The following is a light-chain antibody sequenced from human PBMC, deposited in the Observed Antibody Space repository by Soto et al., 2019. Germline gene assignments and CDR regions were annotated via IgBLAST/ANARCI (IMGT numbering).Light chain of an antibody. CDR2: GAS. J-gene: IGKJ1*01. CDR1: QSVSSSY. Sequence: EIGMTQSPGALSASPGERATLSCRASQSVSSSYLAWYQQKPGQAPRLLIYGASTRATGIPARFSGSGSGTEFTLTISSLQSEDFAVYYCQQYNNWPRTFGQGTKADIK. CDR3: QQYNNWPRT. V-gene: IGKV3-15*01.